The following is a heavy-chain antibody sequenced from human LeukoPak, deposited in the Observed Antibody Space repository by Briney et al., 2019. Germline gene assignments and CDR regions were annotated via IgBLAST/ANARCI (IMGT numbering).Heavy chain of an antibody. D-gene: IGHD3-9*01. CDR2: ITSGGTYT. CDR1: GFTFSTYN. Sequence: GGSLRLSCAASGFTFSTYNMNWVRQAPGKGLEWISSITSGGTYTYYADSVKGRFTTSRDNAKNSLSLQLSSLRAEDTAVYYCARGHYDILTASYKWTPDYWGQGILVTVSS. V-gene: IGHV3-21*06. CDR3: ARGHYDILTASYKWTPDY. J-gene: IGHJ4*02.